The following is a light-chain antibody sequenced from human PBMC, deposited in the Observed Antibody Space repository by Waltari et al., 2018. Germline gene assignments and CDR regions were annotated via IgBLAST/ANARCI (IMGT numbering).Light chain of an antibody. CDR3: QHYESLPVT. J-gene: IGKJ1*01. CDR1: QSISKY. Sequence: EIVLTQSPGTLYLSPGERATRSCRAIQSISKYLAWYQQKPGQAPRLLSYHASSSAAGSPDRFSGSGSGTDFSLTISRLEPEDFAVYYCQHYESLPVTFGQGTKVEIK. V-gene: IGKV3-20*01. CDR2: HAS.